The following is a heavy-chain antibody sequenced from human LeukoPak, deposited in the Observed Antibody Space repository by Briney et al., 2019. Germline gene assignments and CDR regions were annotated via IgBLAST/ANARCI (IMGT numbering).Heavy chain of an antibody. Sequence: PGSSLTLSRAPSGFTFRSYAMSLVRQAPGEGMEWLSAISGSVGRTYYADSLKGRFTISRDNSKNTLYLQMNSLRAEDTAVYYCAKGHCSSTSCDLSSLDPWGQGTLVTVSS. CDR2: ISGSVGRT. CDR3: AKGHCSSTSCDLSSLDP. D-gene: IGHD2-2*01. CDR1: GFTFRSYA. V-gene: IGHV3-23*01. J-gene: IGHJ5*02.